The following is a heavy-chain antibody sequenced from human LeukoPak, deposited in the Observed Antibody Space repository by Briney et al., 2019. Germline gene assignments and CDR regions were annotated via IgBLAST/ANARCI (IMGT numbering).Heavy chain of an antibody. J-gene: IGHJ4*02. D-gene: IGHD3-10*01. CDR1: LFTFSSYA. CDR3: AKAYNYGSGSYYSFFDN. V-gene: IGHV3-23*01. CDR2: INPSGGDT. Sequence: PGGSLRLSCAASLFTFSSYAMTWVRQAPGKGLEWVSTINPSGGDTYHADSVRGRFTISRDNSKKTLYLHIDSLRAEDTAVYYCAKAYNYGSGSYYSFFDNWGQGTLVTVSS.